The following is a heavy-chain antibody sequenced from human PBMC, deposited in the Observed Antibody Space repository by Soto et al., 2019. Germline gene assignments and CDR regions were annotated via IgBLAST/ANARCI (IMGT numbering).Heavy chain of an antibody. V-gene: IGHV1-18*01. D-gene: IGHD2-8*01. CDR3: AKNGPPPYYFYRPDV. J-gene: IGHJ6*02. Sequence: QGQLVQSEAEVKKPGASVKVSCKASGYTFTRYGISWVRQAPGQGLEWMGWISGYNGDTTYAQKFQGRVSMTIDTSTGTAYKELRSLTSNDTAAYYCAKNGPPPYYFYRPDVWGQGTKVTVSS. CDR1: GYTFTRYG. CDR2: ISGYNGDT.